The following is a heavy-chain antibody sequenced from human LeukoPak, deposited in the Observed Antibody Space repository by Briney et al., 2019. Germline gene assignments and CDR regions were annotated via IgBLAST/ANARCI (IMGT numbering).Heavy chain of an antibody. D-gene: IGHD2-21*01. Sequence: SETLSLTCTVSGGSISSYYWSWIRQPPGKGLEWIGYIYYSGSTNYNPSLKSRVTMSVDTSKNQFSLKLSSVTAADTAVYYCARGLGHSGFDPWGQGTLVTVSS. CDR2: IYYSGST. CDR1: GGSISSYY. V-gene: IGHV4-59*12. J-gene: IGHJ5*02. CDR3: ARGLGHSGFDP.